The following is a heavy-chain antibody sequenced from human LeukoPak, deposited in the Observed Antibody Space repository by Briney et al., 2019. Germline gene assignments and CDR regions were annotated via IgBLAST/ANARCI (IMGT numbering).Heavy chain of an antibody. Sequence: ASVKVSCKASGYTFTSYGISWVRQAPGQGLEWMGWISTYNGDTNYAQKLQGRVTVTTDTSTTTAYMELRSLRSDDSAVYYCARGSSYGFSMGYWGQGTLVTVSS. V-gene: IGHV1-18*01. CDR2: ISTYNGDT. CDR3: ARGSSYGFSMGY. D-gene: IGHD5-18*01. J-gene: IGHJ4*02. CDR1: GYTFTSYG.